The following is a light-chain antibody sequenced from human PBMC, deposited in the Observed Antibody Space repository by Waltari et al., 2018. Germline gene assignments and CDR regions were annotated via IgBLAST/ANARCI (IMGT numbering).Light chain of an antibody. CDR3: MQALQTPPT. V-gene: IGKV2-28*01. Sequence: DIVMTQSPLSLPVTPGEPASTSRRSSQSLLHSNGYNYLDWYLQKPGQSPQLLIYLGSNRASGVPDRFSGSGSGTDFTLKISRVEAEDVGVYYCMQALQTPPTFGQGTKLEIK. CDR2: LGS. CDR1: QSLLHSNGYNY. J-gene: IGKJ2*01.